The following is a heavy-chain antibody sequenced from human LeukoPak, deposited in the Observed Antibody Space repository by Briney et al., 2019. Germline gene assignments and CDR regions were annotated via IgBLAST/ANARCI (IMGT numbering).Heavy chain of an antibody. D-gene: IGHD5-18*01. CDR1: GFTFSSYS. CDR3: ARAPVDTAMAFDY. CDR2: ISSSSSYI. Sequence: KPGGSLRLSCAASGFTFSSYSMNWVRQAPGKGLEWVSSISSSSSYIYYADSVKGRFTISRNNAKNSLYLQMNSLRAEDTAMYYCARAPVDTAMAFDYWGQGALVTVSS. V-gene: IGHV3-21*01. J-gene: IGHJ4*02.